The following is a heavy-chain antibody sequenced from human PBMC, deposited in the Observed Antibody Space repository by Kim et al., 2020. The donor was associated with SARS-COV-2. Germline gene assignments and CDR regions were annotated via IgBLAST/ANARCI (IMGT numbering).Heavy chain of an antibody. D-gene: IGHD2-2*01. Sequence: GSLRLSCAASGFTFRSYAMTWVRQAPGKGLEWVSTISGSGGTTYHADSVKGRFTISRDNSKNTLYLQMNSLRAEDTAVYYCSRDKYCSSASCYGMGWYFDLWGRGTLVAVSS. J-gene: IGHJ2*01. V-gene: IGHV3-23*01. CDR3: SRDKYCSSASCYGMGWYFDL. CDR2: ISGSGGTT. CDR1: GFTFRSYA.